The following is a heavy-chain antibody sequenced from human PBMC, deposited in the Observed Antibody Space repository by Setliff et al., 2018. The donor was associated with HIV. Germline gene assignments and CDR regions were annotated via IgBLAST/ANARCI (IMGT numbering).Heavy chain of an antibody. CDR3: AREVYRYDDGSESMDV. CDR2: IGTAGDT. Sequence: GGSLRLSCAASGFTFSRYDMHWVRQATGKGLEWVSAIGTAGDTYYPGSVKGRFTISRENAKNSLYLQMNSLRAGDTAVYYCAREVYRYDDGSESMDVWGKGTTVTVSS. V-gene: IGHV3-13*01. D-gene: IGHD5-18*01. CDR1: GFTFSRYD. J-gene: IGHJ6*03.